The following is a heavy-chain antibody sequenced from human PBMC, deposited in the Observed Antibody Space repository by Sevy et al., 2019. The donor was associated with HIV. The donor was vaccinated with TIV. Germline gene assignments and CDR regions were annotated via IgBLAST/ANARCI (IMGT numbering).Heavy chain of an antibody. J-gene: IGHJ4*02. CDR2: IRYDGTNK. Sequence: GGSLRLSCAASGFTFREYAMHWVRQAPGKGLEWLTFIRYDGTNKYYTDSVRGRFTISRDNSKNTLYLQMNSLRGEDTAVYYCARGSRRDYDSSGTWNYFDYWGQGTLVTVSS. D-gene: IGHD3-22*01. V-gene: IGHV3-30*02. CDR1: GFTFREYA. CDR3: ARGSRRDYDSSGTWNYFDY.